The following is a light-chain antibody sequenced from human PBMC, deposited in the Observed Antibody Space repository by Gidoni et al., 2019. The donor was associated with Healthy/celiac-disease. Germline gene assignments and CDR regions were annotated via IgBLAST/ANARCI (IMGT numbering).Light chain of an antibody. J-gene: IGKJ4*01. Sequence: AIRMTQSPSSFSASTGDRVPITCRASQGISSYLAWYQQKPGKAPKLLIYAASTLPSGVPSRFTGSGSGTDFTLTISCLQSEDFATYYCQQYYSYPSALTFGGGTKVEIK. CDR3: QQYYSYPSALT. V-gene: IGKV1-8*01. CDR1: QGISSY. CDR2: AAS.